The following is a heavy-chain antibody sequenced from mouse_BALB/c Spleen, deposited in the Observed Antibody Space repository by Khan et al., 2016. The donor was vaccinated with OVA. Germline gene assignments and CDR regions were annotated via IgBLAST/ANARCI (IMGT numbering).Heavy chain of an antibody. CDR2: ISYSGST. Sequence: QLEESGPGLVKPSQSLSLTCTVTGYSITSDYAWNCIRQFPGNKLEWMGYISYSGSTTYNPSLKSRISITRDTSKNQFFLQLNSVTTEDTATYYCARRFTYWGQGTLVTVSA. V-gene: IGHV3-2*02. CDR1: GYSITSDYA. J-gene: IGHJ3*01. CDR3: ARRFTY.